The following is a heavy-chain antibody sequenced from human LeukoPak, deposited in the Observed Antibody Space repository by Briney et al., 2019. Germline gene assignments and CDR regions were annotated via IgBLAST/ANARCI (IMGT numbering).Heavy chain of an antibody. D-gene: IGHD6-6*01. Sequence: ASVRVSCKASGGTFSSYAISWVQQAPGQGLEWMGGIIPIFGTANYAQKFQGRVTITADKSTSTAYMELSSLRSEDTAVYYCARGYSSSSVRVYYYYMDVWGKGTTVTVSS. CDR2: IIPIFGTA. J-gene: IGHJ6*03. CDR3: ARGYSSSSVRVYYYYMDV. V-gene: IGHV1-69*06. CDR1: GGTFSSYA.